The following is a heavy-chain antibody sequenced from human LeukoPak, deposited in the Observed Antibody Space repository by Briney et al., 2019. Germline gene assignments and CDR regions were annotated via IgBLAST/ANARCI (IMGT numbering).Heavy chain of an antibody. J-gene: IGHJ5*02. V-gene: IGHV4-39*01. CDR2: IYYSGST. CDR3: ARRSNWQGDWFDP. D-gene: IGHD1-1*01. Sequence: SETLSLTCTVSGGSISSSSYYWGWIRQPPGKGLEWIGSIYYSGSTYYNPSLKSRVTISVDTSKNQFSLKLSSVTAADTAVYYCARRSNWQGDWFDPWGQGTLVTVSS. CDR1: GGSISSSSYY.